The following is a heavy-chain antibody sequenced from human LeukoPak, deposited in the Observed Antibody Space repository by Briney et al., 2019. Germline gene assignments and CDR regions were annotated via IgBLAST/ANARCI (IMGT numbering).Heavy chain of an antibody. J-gene: IGHJ3*01. CDR2: INADGSTA. CDR1: GFTFGNSW. Sequence: GGSLRLYCAASGFTFGNSWLHWVRQAPGKGLVGVSLINADGSTATYADSVKGRFTISRDNARNTLSLQMNSLTIEGTAVYYCVVVVEPPDSDGFDVWGQGTMITVSS. D-gene: IGHD1-14*01. V-gene: IGHV3-74*01. CDR3: VVVVEPPDSDGFDV.